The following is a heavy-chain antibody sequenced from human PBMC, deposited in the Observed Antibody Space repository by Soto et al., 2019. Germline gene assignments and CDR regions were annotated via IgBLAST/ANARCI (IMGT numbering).Heavy chain of an antibody. J-gene: IGHJ4*02. CDR2: ISRDSNYI. CDR1: GITFSSYS. V-gene: IGHV3-21*01. Sequence: EVHLVESGGGLVKPGGSLRLSCAASGITFSSYSVSWVRQAPGKGLEWISSISRDSNYIYQADSVKGRFTISRDNAKNSVFLQMNSLRAEDTAVYYCAREGSSSWPGFDYWGQGTLVTVSS. CDR3: AREGSSSWPGFDY. D-gene: IGHD6-13*01.